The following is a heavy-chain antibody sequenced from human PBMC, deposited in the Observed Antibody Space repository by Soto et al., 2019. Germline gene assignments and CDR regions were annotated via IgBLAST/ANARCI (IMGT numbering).Heavy chain of an antibody. Sequence: EMQLLESGGGLVQPGGSLRLSCTASGFTFSNYAMTWVRQAPGKGLNWVSTINNVGYIYDADSVKGRFTISRDYARNTLYLLMNSLRVEATAVYYCANSGDVSDRYTYGMDVWGQGTTVIVSS. D-gene: IGHD6-19*01. CDR3: ANSGDVSDRYTYGMDV. CDR1: GFTFSNYA. V-gene: IGHV3-23*01. CDR2: INNVGYI. J-gene: IGHJ6*02.